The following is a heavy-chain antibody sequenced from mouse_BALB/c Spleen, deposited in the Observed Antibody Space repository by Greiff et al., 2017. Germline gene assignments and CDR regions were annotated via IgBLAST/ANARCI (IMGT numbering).Heavy chain of an antibody. Sequence: EVQVVESGAELVRSGASVKLSCTASGFNIKDYYMHWVKQRPEQGLEWIGWIDPENGDTEYAPKFQGKATMTADTSSNTAYLQLSSLTSEDTAVYYCNAPFGYRYDYYAMDYWGQGTSVTVSS. CDR2: IDPENGDT. V-gene: IGHV14-4*02. CDR3: NAPFGYRYDYYAMDY. D-gene: IGHD2-14*01. J-gene: IGHJ4*01. CDR1: GFNIKDYY.